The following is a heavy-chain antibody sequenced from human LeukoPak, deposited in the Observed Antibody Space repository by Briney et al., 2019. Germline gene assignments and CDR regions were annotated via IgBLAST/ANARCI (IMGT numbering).Heavy chain of an antibody. V-gene: IGHV4-39*01. CDR1: GGSISSSSYY. CDR2: IYYSGST. D-gene: IGHD3-9*01. Sequence: SETLSLTCTVSGGSISSSSYYWGWIRQPPGKGLEWIGSIYYSGSTYYNPSLKSRVTISVDTSKNQFSLKLSSVTAADTAVYYCARVVREYDILTGYYAGYFDYWGQGTLVTVSS. J-gene: IGHJ4*02. CDR3: ARVVREYDILTGYYAGYFDY.